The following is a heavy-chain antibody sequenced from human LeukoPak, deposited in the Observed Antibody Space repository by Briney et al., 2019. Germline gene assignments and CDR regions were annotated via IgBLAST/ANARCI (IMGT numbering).Heavy chain of an antibody. CDR1: GFTFSSYS. D-gene: IGHD3-9*01. J-gene: IGHJ6*02. V-gene: IGHV3-21*01. Sequence: GGSLRLSCAASGFTFSSYSMNWVRQAPGKGLEWVSSISSSSSYIYYADSVKGRFTISRDNAKNSLYLQMNSLRAEDTAVYYCARDPANYDILTGYYGYYYGMDVWGQGTTVTVSS. CDR3: ARDPANYDILTGYYGYYYGMDV. CDR2: ISSSSSYI.